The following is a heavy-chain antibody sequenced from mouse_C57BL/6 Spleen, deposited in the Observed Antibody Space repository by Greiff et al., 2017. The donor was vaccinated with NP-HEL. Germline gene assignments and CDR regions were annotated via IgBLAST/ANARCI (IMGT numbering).Heavy chain of an antibody. Sequence: EVQLVEPGGDLVKPGGSLKLSCAASGFTFSSYGMSWVRQTPDKRLEWVATISSAGSYTYYPHNVKGRSTISRDNAKNTLYLQMSSLNSEDTAMYYCARRGASIITVEDFDYWGQGTTLTVSS. J-gene: IGHJ2*01. CDR1: GFTFSSYG. CDR3: ARRGASIITVEDFDY. D-gene: IGHD1-1*01. CDR2: ISSAGSYT. V-gene: IGHV5-6*01.